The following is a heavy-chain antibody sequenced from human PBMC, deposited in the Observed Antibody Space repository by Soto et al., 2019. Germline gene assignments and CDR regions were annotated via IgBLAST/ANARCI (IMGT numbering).Heavy chain of an antibody. CDR3: AKDPSSSRDYYYYYMDV. D-gene: IGHD6-13*01. CDR1: GFTFSSYG. V-gene: IGHV3-30*18. Sequence: QVQLVESGGGVVQPGRSLRLSCAASGFTFSSYGMHWVRQAPGKGLEWVAVISYDGSNIYYADSVKGRFTISRDNSKNTLYLQMNSLRAEDTAVYYCAKDPSSSRDYYYYYMDVWGKGTTVTVSS. CDR2: ISYDGSNI. J-gene: IGHJ6*03.